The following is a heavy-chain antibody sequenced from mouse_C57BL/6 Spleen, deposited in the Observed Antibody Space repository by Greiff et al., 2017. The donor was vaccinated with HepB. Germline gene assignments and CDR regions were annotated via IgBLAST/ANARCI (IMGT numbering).Heavy chain of an antibody. CDR3: TRDYGSSPDY. D-gene: IGHD1-1*01. V-gene: IGHV1-15*01. CDR1: GYTFTDYE. Sequence: QVQLKQSGAELVRPGASVTLSCKASGYTFTDYEMHWVKQTPVHGLEWIGAIDPETGGTAYNQKFKGKAILTAYKSSSTAYMEIRSLTSEDSAVYYCTRDYGSSPDYWGQGTTLTVSS. CDR2: IDPETGGT. J-gene: IGHJ2*01.